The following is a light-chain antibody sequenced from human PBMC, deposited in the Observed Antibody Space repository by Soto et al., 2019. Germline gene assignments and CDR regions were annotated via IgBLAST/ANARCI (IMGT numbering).Light chain of an antibody. V-gene: IGLV4-69*01. CDR1: SGHSSYA. J-gene: IGLJ2*01. CDR2: LNSDGSH. Sequence: QLVLTQSPSASASLGASVKLTCTLSSGHSSYAIAWHQQQPEKGPRYLMKLNSDGSHSKGDGIPHRFSGSSSAAERYLTISRLQSEDEADYYCQTWGTGIQVFGGGTKLTVL. CDR3: QTWGTGIQV.